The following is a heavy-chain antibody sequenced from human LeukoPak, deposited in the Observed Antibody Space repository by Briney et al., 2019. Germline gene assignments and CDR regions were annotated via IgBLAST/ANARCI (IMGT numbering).Heavy chain of an antibody. D-gene: IGHD1-26*01. Sequence: SVKVSCKASGGTFSSYAISWVRQAPGQGLEWMGGIIPIFGTANYAQKFQGRVTITADESTSAAYMELSSLRSEDTAVYYCAREVPVKWELPDYYYGMDVWGQGTTVTVSS. CDR3: AREVPVKWELPDYYYGMDV. CDR2: IIPIFGTA. V-gene: IGHV1-69*13. J-gene: IGHJ6*02. CDR1: GGTFSSYA.